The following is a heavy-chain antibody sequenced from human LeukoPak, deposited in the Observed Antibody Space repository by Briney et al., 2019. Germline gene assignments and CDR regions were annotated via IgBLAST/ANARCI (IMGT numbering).Heavy chain of an antibody. CDR3: AKDHTQDTAMVPVDY. D-gene: IGHD5-18*01. Sequence: PGRSLRLSCAASGFTFSSYGMHWVRQAPGKGLEWVAVISYDGSNKYYADPVKGRSTISRDNSKNTLYLQMNSLRAEDTAVYYCAKDHTQDTAMVPVDYWGQGTLVTVSS. J-gene: IGHJ4*02. CDR1: GFTFSSYG. CDR2: ISYDGSNK. V-gene: IGHV3-30*18.